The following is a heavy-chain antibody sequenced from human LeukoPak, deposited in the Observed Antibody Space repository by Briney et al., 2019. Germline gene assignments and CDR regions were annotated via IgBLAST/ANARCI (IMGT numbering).Heavy chain of an antibody. CDR1: GGSISSGDYY. J-gene: IGHJ5*02. D-gene: IGHD4-17*01. CDR3: ARSNDYGDRNWFDP. CDR2: IYYSGST. Sequence: SQTLSLTCTVSGGSISSGDYYWSWIRQPPGKGLGWIGYIYYSGSTYYNPSLKSRVTISVDTSKNQFSLKLSSVTAADTAIYYCARSNDYGDRNWFDPWGQGTLVSVSS. V-gene: IGHV4-30-4*01.